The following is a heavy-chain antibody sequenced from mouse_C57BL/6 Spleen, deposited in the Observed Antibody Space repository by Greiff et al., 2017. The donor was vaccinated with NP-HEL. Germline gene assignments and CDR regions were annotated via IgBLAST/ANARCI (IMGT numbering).Heavy chain of an antibody. Sequence: QVQLKQSGAELVKPGASVKLSCKASGYTFTSYWMHWVKQRPGRGLEWIGRIDPNSGGTKYNEKFKSKATLTVDKPSSTAYMQLSSLTSEDSAVYYCARQDYGSSPAWFAYWGQGTLVTVSA. D-gene: IGHD1-1*01. J-gene: IGHJ3*01. CDR3: ARQDYGSSPAWFAY. CDR1: GYTFTSYW. CDR2: IDPNSGGT. V-gene: IGHV1-72*01.